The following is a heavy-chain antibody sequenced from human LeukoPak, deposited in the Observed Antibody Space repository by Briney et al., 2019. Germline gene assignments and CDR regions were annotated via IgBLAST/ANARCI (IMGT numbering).Heavy chain of an antibody. CDR2: IKQDGSEK. Sequence: PGGSLRPSCAASGFTFSSHGMNWVRQAPGKGLEWVANIKQDGSEKYYVDSVKGRFTISRDNAKNSLYLQMNSLRAEDTAVYYCARSMVRGVIRNYWYFDLWGRGTLVTVSS. V-gene: IGHV3-7*01. CDR1: GFTFSSHG. CDR3: ARSMVRGVIRNYWYFDL. J-gene: IGHJ2*01. D-gene: IGHD3-10*01.